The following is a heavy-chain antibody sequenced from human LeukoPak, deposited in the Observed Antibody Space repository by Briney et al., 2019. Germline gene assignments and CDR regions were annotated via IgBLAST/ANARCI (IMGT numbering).Heavy chain of an antibody. CDR3: TRLYDFWSGYCHFDY. CDR2: IRSKAYGGTT. D-gene: IGHD3-3*01. CDR1: GFTFGDYA. J-gene: IGHJ4*02. V-gene: IGHV3-49*03. Sequence: PGRSLRLPCTASGFTFGDYAMSWFRQAPGKGLEWVGFIRSKAYGGTTEYAASVKGRFTISRDDSKSIAYLQMNSLKTEDTAVYYCTRLYDFWSGYCHFDYWGQGTLVTVSS.